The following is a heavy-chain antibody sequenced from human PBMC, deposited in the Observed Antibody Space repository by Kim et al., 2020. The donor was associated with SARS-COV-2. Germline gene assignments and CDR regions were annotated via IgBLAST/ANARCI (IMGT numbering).Heavy chain of an antibody. CDR2: ISSSSSYT. V-gene: IGHV3-11*06. D-gene: IGHD3-10*01. Sequence: GGSLRLSCAASGFTFSDYYMSWIRQAPGKGLEWVSYISSSSSYTNYADSVKGRFTISRDNAKNSLYLQMNSLRAEDTAVYYCARDLPALWFGELLLKGWFDPWGQGTLVTVSS. J-gene: IGHJ5*02. CDR3: ARDLPALWFGELLLKGWFDP. CDR1: GFTFSDYY.